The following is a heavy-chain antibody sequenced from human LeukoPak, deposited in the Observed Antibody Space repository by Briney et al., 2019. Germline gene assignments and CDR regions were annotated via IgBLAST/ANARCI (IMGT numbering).Heavy chain of an antibody. Sequence: GGSLRLSCAASGFTFSSYAMSWVRQAPGKGLEWVSAISGSGGSTNYADSVKGRFTISRDNSKNTLYLQMNSLRAEDTAVYYCATYCSSTSCRNYYYYGMDVWGQGTTVTVSS. J-gene: IGHJ6*02. CDR2: ISGSGGST. CDR3: ATYCSSTSCRNYYYYGMDV. CDR1: GFTFSSYA. D-gene: IGHD2-2*01. V-gene: IGHV3-23*01.